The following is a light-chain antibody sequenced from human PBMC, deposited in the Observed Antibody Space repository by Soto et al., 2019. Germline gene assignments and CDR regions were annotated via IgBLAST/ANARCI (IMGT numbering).Light chain of an antibody. CDR1: QSISHL. CDR3: QQYNSNPPWT. V-gene: IGKV1-5*01. J-gene: IGKJ1*01. Sequence: DIQMTQSPSTLSTSVGDRVTITCRASQSISHLLAWYQQKPGKAPQLLIYDASSLEGGVPSRFSGSGSGTEFTLTISSLQPDDFATYYCQQYNSNPPWTFGQGTKVDIK. CDR2: DAS.